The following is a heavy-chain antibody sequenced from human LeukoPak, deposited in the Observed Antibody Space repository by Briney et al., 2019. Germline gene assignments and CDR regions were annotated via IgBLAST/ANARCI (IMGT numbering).Heavy chain of an antibody. D-gene: IGHD4-17*01. CDR1: GFTVSTNY. CDR3: ASISVTTVYFDY. J-gene: IGHJ4*02. V-gene: IGHV3-66*01. CDR2: IYTGGRT. Sequence: RGSLRLSCAVSGFTVSTNYMSWVRQAPGKGLESVSFIYTGGRTHYADSVKGRFTISRDTSKNTLYLRMNSLRAEDTAVYYCASISVTTVYFDYWGQGTLVTVSS.